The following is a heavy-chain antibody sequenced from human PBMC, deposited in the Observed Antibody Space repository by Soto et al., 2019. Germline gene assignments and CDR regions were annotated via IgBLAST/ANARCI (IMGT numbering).Heavy chain of an antibody. J-gene: IGHJ6*02. V-gene: IGHV3-30*18. CDR3: AKSYYDFWSGYQTSYYYGMDV. CDR1: GFSFSDYG. D-gene: IGHD3-3*01. CDR2: ISYDGSNK. Sequence: VGSLRLSCAASGFSFSDYGMHWVRQAPGKGLEWLAVISYDGSNKYHADSVKGRFSISRDNSKRTLYLQMKSLRSEDTAVYYCAKSYYDFWSGYQTSYYYGMDVWGQGTTVTVSS.